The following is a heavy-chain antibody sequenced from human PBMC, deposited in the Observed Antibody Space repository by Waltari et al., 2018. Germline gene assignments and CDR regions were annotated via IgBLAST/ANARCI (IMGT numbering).Heavy chain of an antibody. Sequence: QVQLVESGGGVVQHGRSLRLSCAASGFPFSAYAMHWVRQAPAKGLEWVAVLSYGGDNKYYAESVKGRFTLSGDSSRNTVYLQMDSLRTEDTAVYYCARGPRPVPFDYWGRGTLVTVSS. CDR3: ARGPRPVPFDY. CDR2: LSYGGDNK. V-gene: IGHV3-30-3*01. CDR1: GFPFSAYA. J-gene: IGHJ4*02.